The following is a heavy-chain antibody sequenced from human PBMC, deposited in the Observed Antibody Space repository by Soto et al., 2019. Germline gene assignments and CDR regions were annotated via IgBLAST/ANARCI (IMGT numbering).Heavy chain of an antibody. J-gene: IGHJ5*02. D-gene: IGHD2-2*01. V-gene: IGHV1-69*08. CDR2: IIPILGIA. Sequence: QVQLVQSGAEVKKPGSSVKVSCKASGGTFSSYTISWVRQAPGQGLEWMGRIIPILGIANYAQKFQGRVTITSDKSTSTAYMELSSLRSEDTAVYYCARDRGCSSPCCSRGSFDPGGQGTLVTVSS. CDR1: GGTFSSYT. CDR3: ARDRGCSSPCCSRGSFDP.